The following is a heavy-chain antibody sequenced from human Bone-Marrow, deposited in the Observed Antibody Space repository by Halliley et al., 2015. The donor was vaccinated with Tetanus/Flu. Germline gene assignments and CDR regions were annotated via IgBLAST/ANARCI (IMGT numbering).Heavy chain of an antibody. CDR2: FHYSGRT. V-gene: IGHV4-59*02. J-gene: IGHJ4*02. D-gene: IGHD3-16*01. CDR1: GASVYYDY. CDR3: ARGGDYFPY. Sequence: TLSLTCTVSGASVYYDYWSWVRQSPGRGLEWIGYFHYSGRTDYSPSLKSRVSISVDTSKNQFSLTLTSVTAADMAVYYCARGGDYFPYWAQGILVTVSS.